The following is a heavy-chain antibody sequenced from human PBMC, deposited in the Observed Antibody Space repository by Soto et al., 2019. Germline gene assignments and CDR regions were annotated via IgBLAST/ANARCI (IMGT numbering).Heavy chain of an antibody. CDR2: IIPVFGTA. V-gene: IGHV1-69*12. CDR3: ARDRGPSSGYYPYWFDP. J-gene: IGHJ5*02. CDR1: GGTFSSYA. Sequence: QVQLVQSGAEVKKPGSSVKVSCKASGGTFSSYAISWVRQAPGQGLEWMGEIIPVFGTANSAQKFQGRVTIPEDEATHTAYMALSSLRSEDTAVYYCARDRGPSSGYYPYWFDPWGQGTLVTVSS. D-gene: IGHD3-22*01.